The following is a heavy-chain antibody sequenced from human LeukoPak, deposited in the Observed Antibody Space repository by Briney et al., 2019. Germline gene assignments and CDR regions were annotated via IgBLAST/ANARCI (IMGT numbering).Heavy chain of an antibody. CDR1: GFTFSTFA. CDR3: AKALLWPGERPGYYYYYMDV. J-gene: IGHJ6*03. Sequence: GGSLRLSCAASGFTFSTFAMIWVRQAPGKGLEWVSAISRSGGSTYYADSVRGRFTISRDNSKNTLYLQMNSLRAEDTAVYYCAKALLWPGERPGYYYYYMDVWGKGTTVTISS. V-gene: IGHV3-23*01. CDR2: ISRSGGST. D-gene: IGHD3-10*01.